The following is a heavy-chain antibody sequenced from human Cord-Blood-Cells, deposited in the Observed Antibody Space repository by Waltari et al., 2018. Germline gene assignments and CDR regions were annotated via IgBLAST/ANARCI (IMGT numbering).Heavy chain of an antibody. J-gene: IGHJ4*02. D-gene: IGHD3-22*01. V-gene: IGHV4-31*03. CDR3: ARSVSLYDSSGYYYFDY. Sequence: QVQLQESGPGLVKPSQTLSLTCTVSGGPISSGGYYWSWIRQHPGKGLEWIGYIYYSGSTYYNPSLKSRVTISVDTSKNKFSLKLSSVTAADTAVYYCARSVSLYDSSGYYYFDYWGQGTLVTVSS. CDR1: GGPISSGGYY. CDR2: IYYSGST.